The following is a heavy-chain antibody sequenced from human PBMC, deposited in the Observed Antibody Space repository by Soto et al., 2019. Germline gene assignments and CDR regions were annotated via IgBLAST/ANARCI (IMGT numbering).Heavy chain of an antibody. CDR3: AKDLSSSWYLGYYYYYYGMDV. CDR2: ISYDGSNK. CDR1: GFTFSSYG. V-gene: IGHV3-30*18. D-gene: IGHD6-13*01. Sequence: GGSLRLSCAASGFTFSSYGMHWVRQAPGKGLEWVAVISYDGSNKYYADSVKGRFTISRDNSKNTLYLQMNSLRAEDTAVYYCAKDLSSSWYLGYYYYYYGMDVWGQGTTVTVSS. J-gene: IGHJ6*02.